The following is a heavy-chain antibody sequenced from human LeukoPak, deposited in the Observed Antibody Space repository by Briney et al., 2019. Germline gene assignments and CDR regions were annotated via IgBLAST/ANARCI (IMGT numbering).Heavy chain of an antibody. CDR1: AGSISSSSYY. Sequence: SETLSLTCTVSAGSISSSSYYWGWIRQPPGKGLEWIGSIYYSGSTYYNPSLKSRVTISVDTSKNQFSLKLSSVTAADTAVYYCVRDKVDSSSWFDYWGQGTLVTVSS. J-gene: IGHJ4*02. D-gene: IGHD6-13*01. CDR2: IYYSGST. CDR3: VRDKVDSSSWFDY. V-gene: IGHV4-39*07.